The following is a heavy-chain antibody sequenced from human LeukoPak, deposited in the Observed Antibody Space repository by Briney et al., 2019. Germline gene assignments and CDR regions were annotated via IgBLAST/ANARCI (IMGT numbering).Heavy chain of an antibody. D-gene: IGHD6-19*01. CDR1: GGSINSDN. CDR3: ARGYLGYTSGWYLH. V-gene: IGHV4-34*01. J-gene: IGHJ1*01. Sequence: PSETLSLTCSVSGGSINSDNWSWIRQPPGKGLEWIGEINHSGSTNYNPSLKSRVTISVDTSKNQFSLKLSSVTAADTAVYYCARGYLGYTSGWYLHWGQGTLVTVSS. CDR2: INHSGST.